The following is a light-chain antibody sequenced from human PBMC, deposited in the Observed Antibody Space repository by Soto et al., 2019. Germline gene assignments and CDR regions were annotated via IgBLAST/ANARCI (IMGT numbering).Light chain of an antibody. V-gene: IGKV3-20*01. CDR1: QRVDSAY. J-gene: IGKJ3*01. CDR3: QQYDNWGT. Sequence: EIVLTQSPGTLSLSPGERATLSCRASQRVDSAYLAWYQQKPGQAPRLLMYGASNRATGTPDRFSGSGSGTDYTLTISRLEPEDLAVYYCQQYDNWGTFGPVTKVDIK. CDR2: GAS.